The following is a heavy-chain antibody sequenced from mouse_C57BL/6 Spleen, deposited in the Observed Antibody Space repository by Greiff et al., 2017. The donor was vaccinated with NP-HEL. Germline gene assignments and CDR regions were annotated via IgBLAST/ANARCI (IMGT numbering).Heavy chain of an antibody. J-gene: IGHJ3*01. D-gene: IGHD2-3*01. CDR1: GYTFTSYW. Sequence: QVQLQQPGAELVKPGASVKLSCKASGYTFTSYWMHWVKQRPGQGLEWIGMIHPNSGSTNYIEKFKSKATLTVDKSSSTAYMQLSSLTSEEAAVYDGARAYDGYYVFADWGQGTLVTVSA. V-gene: IGHV1-64*01. CDR2: IHPNSGST. CDR3: ARAYDGYYVFAD.